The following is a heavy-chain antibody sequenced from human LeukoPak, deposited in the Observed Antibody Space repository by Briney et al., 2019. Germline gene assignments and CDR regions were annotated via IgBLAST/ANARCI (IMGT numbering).Heavy chain of an antibody. D-gene: IGHD3-22*01. V-gene: IGHV3-74*01. Sequence: GGSLRLSYAASGFTFSRYWMHWVRQAPGKGLVWVSRINSDGSSTNYADSVKGRFTISRDNAKNTLYLQMNSLRVEDTAVYYCASSSGGFNWFDPWGQGTLVTVSS. CDR1: GFTFSRYW. J-gene: IGHJ5*02. CDR3: ASSSGGFNWFDP. CDR2: INSDGSST.